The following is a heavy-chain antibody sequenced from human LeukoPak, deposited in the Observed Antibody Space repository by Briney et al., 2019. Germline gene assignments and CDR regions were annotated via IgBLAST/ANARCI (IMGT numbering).Heavy chain of an antibody. J-gene: IGHJ4*02. Sequence: GGSLRLSCAASGFTMHTYGMHWVRQAPGKGLEYVSGISPDGGITYYANSVRGRFTISRDNSKYMVYLQMVSLTTDDMAVYYCARGAQLTDYWGQGTLVTVSS. D-gene: IGHD6-13*01. CDR2: ISPDGGIT. CDR1: GFTMHTYG. V-gene: IGHV3-64*01. CDR3: ARGAQLTDY.